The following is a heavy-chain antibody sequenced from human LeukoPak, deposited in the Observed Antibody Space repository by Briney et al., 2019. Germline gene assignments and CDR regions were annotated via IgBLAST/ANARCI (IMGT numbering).Heavy chain of an antibody. CDR2: IDTSSGTI. CDR3: ARDMGYSGSWPGYFDY. V-gene: IGHV3-48*04. J-gene: IGHJ4*02. D-gene: IGHD1-26*01. CDR1: GFTFSSYG. Sequence: GGSLRLSCAASGFTFSSYGMHWVRQAPGKGLEWVSYIDTSSGTIYYADSVKGRFTVSRDNAKNSLYLQMKSLRAEDTTVYYCARDMGYSGSWPGYFDYWGQGVLVTVSS.